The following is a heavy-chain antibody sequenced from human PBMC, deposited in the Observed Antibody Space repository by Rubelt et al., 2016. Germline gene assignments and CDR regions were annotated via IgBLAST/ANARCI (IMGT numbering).Heavy chain of an antibody. V-gene: IGHV3-9*01. CDR3: AKLRVVGAIAGSFDI. J-gene: IGHJ3*02. CDR2: INWNGENI. Sequence: EVQLVESGGDLVQSGRSLRLYCAASGFSFGAYAIHWVRQAPGKGLEWLACINWNGENIGYADSVKGRFTISRDKAKNSRYLQMNSLRPEDTALYDCAKLRVVGAIAGSFDIWGQGTMVTVSS. D-gene: IGHD2-15*01. CDR1: GFSFGAYA.